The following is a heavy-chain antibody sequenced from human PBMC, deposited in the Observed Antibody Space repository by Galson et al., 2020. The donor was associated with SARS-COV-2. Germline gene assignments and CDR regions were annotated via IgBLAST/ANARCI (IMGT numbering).Heavy chain of an antibody. CDR3: ARAEEGIVVVPAAIGRDYYYYMDV. Sequence: ASVKVSCKASGYTFTSYAMNWVRQAPGQGLEWMGWINTNTGNPPYAQGFTGRFVFSLDTSVSTAYLQISSLKAEDTAVYYCARAEEGIVVVPAAIGRDYYYYMDVWGKGTTVTVSS. V-gene: IGHV7-4-1*02. CDR2: INTNTGNP. D-gene: IGHD2-2*01. CDR1: GYTFTSYA. J-gene: IGHJ6*03.